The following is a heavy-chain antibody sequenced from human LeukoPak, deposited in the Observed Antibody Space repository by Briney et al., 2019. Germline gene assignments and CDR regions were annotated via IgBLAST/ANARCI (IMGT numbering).Heavy chain of an antibody. Sequence: SETLSLTCTVSGGSISSYYWSWIRQPPGKGLEWIGYIYYSGSTNYNPSLKSRVTISVDTSKNQFSLKLSSVTAADTAVYYCARDHALYDSSGPSPFDYWGQGTLVTVSS. CDR2: IYYSGST. D-gene: IGHD3-22*01. CDR3: ARDHALYDSSGPSPFDY. V-gene: IGHV4-59*01. CDR1: GGSISSYY. J-gene: IGHJ4*02.